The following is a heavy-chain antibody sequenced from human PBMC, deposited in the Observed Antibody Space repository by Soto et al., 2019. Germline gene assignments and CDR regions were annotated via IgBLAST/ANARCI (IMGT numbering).Heavy chain of an antibody. CDR2: IYYSGST. J-gene: IGHJ6*03. V-gene: IGHV4-31*03. D-gene: IGHD1-7*01. CDR3: ARDPGTGGGYYYYYYMDV. CDR1: GGSISSGGYY. Sequence: PSETLSLTCTVSGGSISSGGYYWSWIRQHPGKALKWIGYIYYSGSTYYNPSLKSRVTISVDTSKNQFSLKLSSVTAADTAVFYFARDPGTGGGYYYYYYMDVWGKGTTVTVSS.